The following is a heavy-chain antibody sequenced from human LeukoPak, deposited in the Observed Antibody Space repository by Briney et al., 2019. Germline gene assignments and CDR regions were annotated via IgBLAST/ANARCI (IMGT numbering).Heavy chain of an antibody. CDR3: ARQYSDILTGYHRGELYWYFDL. CDR2: FHYSGST. CDR1: GGSISSGSYY. D-gene: IGHD3-9*01. Sequence: SSETLSLTCSVSGGSISSGSYYWGWIRQPPGKGLEWIGTFHYSGSTYYNPSLKSRVTISLDTSKNQFSLKLSSVTAADTAVYYCARQYSDILTGYHRGELYWYFDLWGRGTLVTVSS. J-gene: IGHJ2*01. V-gene: IGHV4-39*01.